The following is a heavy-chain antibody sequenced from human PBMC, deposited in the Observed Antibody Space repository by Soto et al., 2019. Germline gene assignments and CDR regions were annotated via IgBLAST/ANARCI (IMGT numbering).Heavy chain of an antibody. CDR1: GFTFSSYG. D-gene: IGHD4-17*01. J-gene: IGHJ4*02. Sequence: GGSLRLSCAASGFTFSSYGMHWVRQAPGKGLEWVAVIWYDGSNKYYADSVKGRFTISRDNSKNTLYLQMNSLRAEDTAVYYCASSPSDYGGNSFLDYFDYWGQGTLVTVSS. V-gene: IGHV3-33*01. CDR2: IWYDGSNK. CDR3: ASSPSDYGGNSFLDYFDY.